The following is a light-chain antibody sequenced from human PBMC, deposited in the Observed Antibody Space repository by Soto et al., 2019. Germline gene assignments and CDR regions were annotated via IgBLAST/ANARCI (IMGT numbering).Light chain of an antibody. CDR1: QDIDKN. V-gene: IGKV3-15*01. CDR2: DSS. J-gene: IGKJ1*01. CDR3: QQYDKWPGT. Sequence: DIVMTQSPATLSVSPGERATLSCLASQDIDKNLAWYQQKPGQSPTLLIYDSSTRASGLPPRFSGSGSGAAFNLTISSLQSEDFAVYYCQQYDKWPGTFGQGTLVDTK.